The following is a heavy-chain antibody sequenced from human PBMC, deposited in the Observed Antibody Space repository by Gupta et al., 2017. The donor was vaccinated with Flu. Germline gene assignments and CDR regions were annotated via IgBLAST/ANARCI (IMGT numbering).Heavy chain of an antibody. D-gene: IGHD2-15*01. CDR3: AREGGHDAFDF. V-gene: IGHV4-59*01. CDR1: GDSISRYY. J-gene: IGHJ3*01. CDR2: ISDSGGT. Sequence: QVQLQESGPGLVKASETLSLTCAVSGDSISRYYWSWIRQSPGKGLEWIGFISDSGGTKYNPSLKSRVSMSLHTSMNQFSLELTPVTAADTAVYFGAREGGHDAFDFWGRGTAVAVTS.